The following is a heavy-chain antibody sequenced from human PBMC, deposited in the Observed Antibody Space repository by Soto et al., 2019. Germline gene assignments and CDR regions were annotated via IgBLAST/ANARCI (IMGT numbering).Heavy chain of an antibody. CDR3: ASWAWQNRDCGGPFDY. D-gene: IGHD2-21*01. J-gene: IGHJ4*02. V-gene: IGHV1-18*04. CDR2: ISGYNGNT. CDR1: GYTFTSHG. Sequence: ASVKVSCKPSGYTFTSHGISWVRQAPGQGLEWMGWISGYNGNTNYAQKLQGRVTMTTDTSTSTAYMELRSLRSDDTAVYSCASWAWQNRDCGGPFDYWGQGTRVTVSS.